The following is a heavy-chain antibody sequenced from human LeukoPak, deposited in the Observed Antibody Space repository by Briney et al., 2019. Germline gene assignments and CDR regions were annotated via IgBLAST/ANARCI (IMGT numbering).Heavy chain of an antibody. Sequence: SGGSLRLSCAASGFTFSSYSMNWVRQAPGKGLEWVSYISSSSSTIYYADSVKGRFTISRDNAKNPLYLQMNSLRAEDTAVYYCARNEGVLRYFDWLLDAFDIWGQGTMVTVSS. CDR2: ISSSSSTI. D-gene: IGHD3-9*01. V-gene: IGHV3-48*01. J-gene: IGHJ3*02. CDR3: ARNEGVLRYFDWLLDAFDI. CDR1: GFTFSSYS.